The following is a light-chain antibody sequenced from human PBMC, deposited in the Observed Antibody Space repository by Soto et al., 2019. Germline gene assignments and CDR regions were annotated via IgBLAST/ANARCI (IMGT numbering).Light chain of an antibody. CDR3: QQSYSPHWT. CDR1: QSITWY. J-gene: IGKJ1*01. V-gene: IGKV1-39*01. Sequence: DIQMTPSPSSQSASVGDRVTITCRASQSITWYLNWYQHKPGKAPKVLICAASSLQSGVPPRFSGSGSGTDFTLTISSLQPEDFATYYCQQSYSPHWTFGQGTKVDIK. CDR2: AAS.